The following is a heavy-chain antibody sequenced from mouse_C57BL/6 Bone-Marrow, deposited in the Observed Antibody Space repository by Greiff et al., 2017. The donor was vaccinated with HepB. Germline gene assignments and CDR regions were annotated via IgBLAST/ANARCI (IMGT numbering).Heavy chain of an antibody. V-gene: IGHV5-9*01. D-gene: IGHD1-1*01. CDR2: ISGGGGNT. CDR3: ARQYYGSSNWYFDD. CDR1: GFTFSSYT. Sequence: EVKLVESGGGLVKPGGSLKLSCAASGFTFSSYTMSWVRQTPEKRLEWVATISGGGGNTYYPDSVKGRFTISSDNAKNTLYLQMSSLRSEDTSLYYCARQYYGSSNWYFDDWGTGTTVTVSS. J-gene: IGHJ1*03.